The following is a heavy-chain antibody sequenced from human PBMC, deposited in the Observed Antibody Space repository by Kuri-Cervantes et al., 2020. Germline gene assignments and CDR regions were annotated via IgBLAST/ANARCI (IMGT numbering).Heavy chain of an antibody. CDR3: ARGAGDSRGTDFDY. CDR2: IYYSGST. J-gene: IGHJ4*02. CDR1: GGSISSGGYY. D-gene: IGHD3-22*01. Sequence: SETLSLTCTVSGGSISSGGYYWSWIRQHPGKGLEWIGYIYYSGSTTYNPSLKSRVTISVDTSNNQFSLNLDSVTAADTAVYYCARGAGDSRGTDFDYWGQGTLGTVSS. V-gene: IGHV4-61*08.